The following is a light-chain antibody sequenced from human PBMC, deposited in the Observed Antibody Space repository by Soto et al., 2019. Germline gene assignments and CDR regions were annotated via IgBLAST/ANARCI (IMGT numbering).Light chain of an antibody. J-gene: IGKJ1*01. V-gene: IGKV3-15*01. CDR1: QNVTSR. CDR3: KQYNNWPRT. Sequence: EIVMTQSPATLSVSPGERATLSCRASQNVTSRLAWYQHKPGQAPRLLMYGTYTRATGVQARFSGSGSGTEFTLTIRSLQSENFAVYYCKQYNNWPRTFGQGTKVEIK. CDR2: GTY.